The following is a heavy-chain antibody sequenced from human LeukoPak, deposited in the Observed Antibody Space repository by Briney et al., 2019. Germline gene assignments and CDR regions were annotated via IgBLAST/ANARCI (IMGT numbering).Heavy chain of an antibody. V-gene: IGHV4-34*12. J-gene: IGHJ3*02. Sequence: SETLSLTCGVYGGSFSGYYWTWIRQSPGMGLEWIGEIIHSGSTNYNPSLTSRVTISVDTSKNQFSLKLSSVTAADTAVYYCARERRIAARRSGAFDIWGQGTMVTVSS. CDR3: ARERRIAARRSGAFDI. CDR1: GGSFSGYY. CDR2: IIHSGST. D-gene: IGHD6-6*01.